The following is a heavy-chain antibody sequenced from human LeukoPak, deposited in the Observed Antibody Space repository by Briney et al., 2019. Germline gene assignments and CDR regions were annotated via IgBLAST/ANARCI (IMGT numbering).Heavy chain of an antibody. CDR2: ISGSGGST. V-gene: IGHV3-23*01. J-gene: IGHJ3*02. CDR1: GFTFSSYD. CDR3: ARDQYSSSWSYRDAFDI. D-gene: IGHD6-13*01. Sequence: GGTLRLSCAASGFTFSSYDMSWVRQAPGKGLEWVSAISGSGGSTYYADSVKGRFTISRDNSKNTLYLQMNSLRAEDTAVYYCARDQYSSSWSYRDAFDIWGQGTMVTVSS.